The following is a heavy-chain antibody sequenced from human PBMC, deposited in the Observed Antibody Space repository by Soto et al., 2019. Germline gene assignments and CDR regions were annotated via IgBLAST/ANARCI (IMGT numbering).Heavy chain of an antibody. V-gene: IGHV3-23*01. Sequence: EVQVLESGGGLVQPGGSLRLSCAASECTCSSCAMIWVRQAPGKGLEWVSSISGSAGSTFYADSVKGRFTIARDNSKNILDLQRTNLTADDTAVYYCAKSDEAIFGVAKCFFDYWGQGTLVTVSS. CDR3: AKSDEAIFGVAKCFFDY. CDR2: ISGSAGST. J-gene: IGHJ4*02. CDR1: ECTCSSCA. D-gene: IGHD3-3*01.